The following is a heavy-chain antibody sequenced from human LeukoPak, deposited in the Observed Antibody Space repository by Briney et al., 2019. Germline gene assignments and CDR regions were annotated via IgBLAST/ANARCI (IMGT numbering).Heavy chain of an antibody. J-gene: IGHJ4*02. D-gene: IGHD6-6*01. CDR3: ARDPESSSFGL. Sequence: GSLRLSCAASGFSFSTYWMSWVRQTPEKGLEFVANIDQGGSVRNYMDSLKGRCTISRDNAKKSLYLEINSLRADDTAVYYCARDPESSSFGLWGRGALVTVSS. CDR2: IDQGGSVR. V-gene: IGHV3-7*01. CDR1: GFSFSTYW.